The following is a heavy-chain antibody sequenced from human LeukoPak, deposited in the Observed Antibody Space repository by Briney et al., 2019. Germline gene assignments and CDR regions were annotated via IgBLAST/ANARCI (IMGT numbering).Heavy chain of an antibody. Sequence: GGSLRLSCAASGFTFSSYAMSWIRQAPGKGLEWVSAISGSDGRTWYADSVKGRLTISRDKSKNTLYLQMDSLRAEDTAVYYCAKVRDSATVTGRFDNWGQGTMVTVSS. CDR1: GFTFSSYA. J-gene: IGHJ5*02. V-gene: IGHV3-23*01. CDR3: AKVRDSATVTGRFDN. CDR2: ISGSDGRT. D-gene: IGHD4-17*01.